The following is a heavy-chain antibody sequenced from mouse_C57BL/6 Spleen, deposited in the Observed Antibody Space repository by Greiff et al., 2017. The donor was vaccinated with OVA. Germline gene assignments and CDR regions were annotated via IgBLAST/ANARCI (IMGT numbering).Heavy chain of an antibody. D-gene: IGHD1-1*01. CDR3: AREGHYYGSNYAMDY. Sequence: VQLQESGAELVRPGASVKLSCKASGYTFTDYYINWVKQRPGQGLEWIARIYPGSGNTYYNEKFKGKATLTAEKSSSTAYMQLSSLTSEDSAVYFCAREGHYYGSNYAMDYWGQGTSVTVSS. J-gene: IGHJ4*01. CDR2: IYPGSGNT. V-gene: IGHV1-76*01. CDR1: GYTFTDYY.